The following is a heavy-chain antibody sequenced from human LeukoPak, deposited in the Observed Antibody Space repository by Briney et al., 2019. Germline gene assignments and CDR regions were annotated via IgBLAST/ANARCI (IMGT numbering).Heavy chain of an antibody. V-gene: IGHV3-48*03. CDR1: GFTLSSLV. D-gene: IGHD2-21*02. J-gene: IGHJ4*02. CDR3: ARVLPDD. Sequence: PGGSLSLSRAVSGFTLSSLVMDGVRQAPGKGLEWVSYILNSGTTTYYADSVKGRFTISRDNSKNSLYLQMNSLSADDTGIYYCARVLPDDWGQGSLVTVSS. CDR2: ILNSGTTT.